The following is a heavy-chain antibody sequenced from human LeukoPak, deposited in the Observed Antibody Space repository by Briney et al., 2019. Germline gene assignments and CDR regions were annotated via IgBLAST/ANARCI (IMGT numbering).Heavy chain of an antibody. CDR3: ARHVGYYYYMDV. Sequence: SQTLSLTCTVSGGSINSGNYYWSWIRQPPGKGLEWIGEINHYGNTNYNSSLKSRITISIDTSKRQFSLNLNSVTAADTAVYYCARHVGYYYYMDVWGKGTTVSISS. V-gene: IGHV4-39*01. CDR2: INHYGNT. CDR1: GGSINSGNYY. J-gene: IGHJ6*03.